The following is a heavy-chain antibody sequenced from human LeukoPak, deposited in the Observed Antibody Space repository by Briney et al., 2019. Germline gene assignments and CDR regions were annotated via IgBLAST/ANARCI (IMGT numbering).Heavy chain of an antibody. J-gene: IGHJ3*02. CDR1: GFTFSSYS. Sequence: GGSLRLSCAASGFTFSSYSMNWVRKAPGKGLEWVSYISSSSSTIYYADSVKGRFTISRDNAKNSLYLQMNSLRAEDTAVYYCAVGNYDILTGYYGDAFDIWGQGTMVTVSS. D-gene: IGHD3-9*01. CDR3: AVGNYDILTGYYGDAFDI. V-gene: IGHV3-48*01. CDR2: ISSSSSTI.